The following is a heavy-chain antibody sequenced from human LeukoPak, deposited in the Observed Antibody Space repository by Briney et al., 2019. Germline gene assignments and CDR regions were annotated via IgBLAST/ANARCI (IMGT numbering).Heavy chain of an antibody. Sequence: VSVKVSCKASGGTFSSYAISWVRQAPGQGLEWMGWISAYNGNTNYAQKLQGRVTMTTDTSTSTAYMELRSLRSDDTAVYYCAREKIHDYWGQGTLVTVSS. CDR3: AREKIHDY. CDR1: GGTFSSYA. V-gene: IGHV1-18*01. CDR2: ISAYNGNT. J-gene: IGHJ4*02.